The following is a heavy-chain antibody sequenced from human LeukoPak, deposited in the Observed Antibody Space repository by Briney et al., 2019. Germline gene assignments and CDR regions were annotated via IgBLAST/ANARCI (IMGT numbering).Heavy chain of an antibody. J-gene: IGHJ5*02. V-gene: IGHV3-20*04. CDR3: ARDIRDSDIVVVIASP. Sequence: QPGGSLRLSCAATGFTFDDYGMSWVRQAPGKGLEWVSGINWNGGSTGYAESVEGRFTISRDNAKNSLYLQMNSLRSEDTALYYCARDIRDSDIVVVIASPWDQGTLVTVSS. D-gene: IGHD2-21*01. CDR2: INWNGGST. CDR1: GFTFDDYG.